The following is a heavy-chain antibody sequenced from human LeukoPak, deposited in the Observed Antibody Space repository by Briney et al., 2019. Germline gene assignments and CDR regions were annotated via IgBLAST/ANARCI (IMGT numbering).Heavy chain of an antibody. CDR3: AKGGGKDY. CDR1: GFTFRSYG. CDR2: IWYDGSNK. D-gene: IGHD4-23*01. V-gene: IGHV3-33*06. Sequence: PGESLTLSCAASGFTFRSYGMHWVRQAQGKGLEWVAVIWYDGSNKYYADSVKGRFTISRDNSKNTLYLQMNSLRAEDTAVYYCAKGGGKDYWGQGTLVTVSS. J-gene: IGHJ4*02.